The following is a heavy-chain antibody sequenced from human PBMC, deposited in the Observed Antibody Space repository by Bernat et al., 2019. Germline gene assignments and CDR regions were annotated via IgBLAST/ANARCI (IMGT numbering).Heavy chain of an antibody. V-gene: IGHV3-23*01. J-gene: IGHJ4*02. D-gene: IGHD3-22*01. CDR3: ARSAPSSDMIVVVQMDY. CDR1: GFTFSSYA. Sequence: EVQLLESGGGLVQPGGSLRLSCAASGFTFSSYAMSWVRQAPGKGLEWVSAISGSGGSTYYADSVKGRFTISRDNSKNTLYLQMNSLRAEDTAVYYCARSAPSSDMIVVVQMDYWGQGTLVTVSS. CDR2: ISGSGGST.